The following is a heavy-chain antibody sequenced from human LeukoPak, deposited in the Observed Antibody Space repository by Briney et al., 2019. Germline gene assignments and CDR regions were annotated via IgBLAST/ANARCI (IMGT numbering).Heavy chain of an antibody. CDR1: GFTFSSYA. CDR3: AVMAAAPDIDY. D-gene: IGHD6-13*01. V-gene: IGHV3-23*01. CDR2: ISGSGGST. Sequence: GVLRLSCAASGFTFSSYAMSWVRQAPGKGLGWVSVISGSGGSTYYADSVKGRFTISRDNSKNTLYLQMNSLRAEDTAVYYCAVMAAAPDIDYWGQGTLVTVSS. J-gene: IGHJ4*02.